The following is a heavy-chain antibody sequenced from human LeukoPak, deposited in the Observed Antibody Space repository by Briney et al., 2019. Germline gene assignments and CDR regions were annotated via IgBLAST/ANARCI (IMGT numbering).Heavy chain of an antibody. Sequence: SETLSLTCTVSGGSISSSSYYWGWIRQPPGKGLEWIGSIYYSGSTYYNPSLKSRVTISVDTSKNQFSLKLSSVTAADTAVYYCARKPPGVHFDYWGQGTLVTVSS. CDR1: GGSISSSSYY. V-gene: IGHV4-39*07. CDR3: ARKPPGVHFDY. CDR2: IYYSGST. J-gene: IGHJ4*02. D-gene: IGHD3-10*01.